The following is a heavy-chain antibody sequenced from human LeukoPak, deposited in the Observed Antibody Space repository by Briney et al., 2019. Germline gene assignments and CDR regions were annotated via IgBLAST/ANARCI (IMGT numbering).Heavy chain of an antibody. Sequence: ETLSLTCAVSGGSISSSNWWSWVRQAPGKGLEWVGRIKSKTDGGTTDYAAPVKGRFTISRDDSKNTLYLQMNSLKTEDTAVYYCNTLNWNYGYDYWGQGTLVTVSS. CDR1: GGSISSSNW. CDR3: NTLNWNYGYDY. J-gene: IGHJ4*02. CDR2: IKSKTDGGTT. D-gene: IGHD1-7*01. V-gene: IGHV3-15*01.